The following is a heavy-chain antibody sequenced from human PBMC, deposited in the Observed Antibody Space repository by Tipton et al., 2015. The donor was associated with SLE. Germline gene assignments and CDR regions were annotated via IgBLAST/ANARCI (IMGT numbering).Heavy chain of an antibody. CDR2: IYYSGST. Sequence: LRLSCTVSGGSISRHYWSWIRQPPGKGLEWVGYIYYSGSTNYNPSLKSRVTISVDTSKNQFSLKLSSVTAADTAVYYCARDSLAARDAFDIWGQGTMVTVSS. D-gene: IGHD6-6*01. J-gene: IGHJ3*02. V-gene: IGHV4-59*11. CDR1: GGSISRHY. CDR3: ARDSLAARDAFDI.